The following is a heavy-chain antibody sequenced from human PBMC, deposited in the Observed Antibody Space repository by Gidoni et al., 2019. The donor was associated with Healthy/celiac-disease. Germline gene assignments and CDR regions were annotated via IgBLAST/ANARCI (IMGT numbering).Heavy chain of an antibody. CDR2: IYPCDSDP. J-gene: IGHJ4*02. V-gene: IGHV5-51*01. CDR3: AGGSYYYPIDY. Sequence: EVQLVQCGAEGKKRGESLKSSWKGYGYSFTSYWIGWVRQRPGKGLEGMGIIYPCDSDPRYSPSFQGQVTISADKSISTAYLQWSSLKASDTAMYYCAGGSYYYPIDYWGQGTLVTVSS. CDR1: GYSFTSYW. D-gene: IGHD2-15*01.